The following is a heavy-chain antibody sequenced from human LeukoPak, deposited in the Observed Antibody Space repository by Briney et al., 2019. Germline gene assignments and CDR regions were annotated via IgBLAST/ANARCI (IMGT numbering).Heavy chain of an antibody. J-gene: IGHJ4*02. CDR2: IYYSGST. CDR3: ARHIGYGVDY. Sequence: PSETLSLTCTVSGYSISSGYYWSWIRQPPGKGLEWIGYIYYSGSTNYNPSLKSRVTISVDTSKNQFSLKLNSVTAADTAVYYCARHIGYGVDYWGQGTLVTVSS. V-gene: IGHV4-59*08. D-gene: IGHD6-13*01. CDR1: GYSISSGYY.